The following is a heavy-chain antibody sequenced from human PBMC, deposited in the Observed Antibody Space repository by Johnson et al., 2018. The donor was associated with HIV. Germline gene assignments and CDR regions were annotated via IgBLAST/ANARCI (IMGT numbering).Heavy chain of an antibody. V-gene: IGHV3-30*02. CDR3: ARVGGSWMLDAFDI. Sequence: QLVESGGGVVQPGRSHRLSCAASGFIFSSYGMHWVRQAPGKGLEWVAFIRYDGSNKYYAESVQGRFNISRDNSKNTLYLQMNSLRAGDSAVYYCARVGGSWMLDAFDIWGQGTVVTVSS. D-gene: IGHD3-10*01. CDR2: IRYDGSNK. J-gene: IGHJ3*02. CDR1: GFIFSSYG.